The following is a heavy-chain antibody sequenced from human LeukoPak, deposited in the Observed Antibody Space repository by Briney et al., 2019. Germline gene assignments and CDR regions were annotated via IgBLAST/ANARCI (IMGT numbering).Heavy chain of an antibody. Sequence: PGGSLRLSCAASGFTVSSDYMSWVRQAPGKGLEWVSVIYSGGSTYYADSVKGRFTISRDKSKNTVYLRMNSLRFEDTAMYYCARNWFDPWGQGTLVTVPS. CDR2: IYSGGST. V-gene: IGHV3-53*05. CDR3: ARNWFDP. CDR1: GFTVSSDY. J-gene: IGHJ5*02.